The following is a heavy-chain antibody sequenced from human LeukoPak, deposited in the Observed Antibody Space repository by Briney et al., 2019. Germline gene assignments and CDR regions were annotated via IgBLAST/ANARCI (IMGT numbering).Heavy chain of an antibody. CDR1: GGTFSSYA. Sequence: SVTVSCKASGGTFSSYAISWVRQAPGQGLEWMGGIIPIFGTANYAQKFQGRVTITADESTSKAYMELSSLRSEDTAVYYCARGHAYYYGSSQFDYWGQGTLVTVSS. CDR3: ARGHAYYYGSSQFDY. CDR2: IIPIFGTA. D-gene: IGHD3-10*01. J-gene: IGHJ4*02. V-gene: IGHV1-69*13.